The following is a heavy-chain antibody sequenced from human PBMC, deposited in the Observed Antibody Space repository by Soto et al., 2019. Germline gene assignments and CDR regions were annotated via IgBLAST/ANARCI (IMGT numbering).Heavy chain of an antibody. CDR2: ISAYNGNT. Sequence: VASVKVSCKASGYTFTSYGISWVRQAPGQGLEWTGWISAYNGNTNYAQKLQGRVTMTTDTSTSTAYMELRSLRSDDTAVYYCASTPHASWPYYYYYMDVWGKGTTVTVSS. J-gene: IGHJ6*03. CDR3: ASTPHASWPYYYYYMDV. V-gene: IGHV1-18*01. CDR1: GYTFTSYG. D-gene: IGHD2-15*01.